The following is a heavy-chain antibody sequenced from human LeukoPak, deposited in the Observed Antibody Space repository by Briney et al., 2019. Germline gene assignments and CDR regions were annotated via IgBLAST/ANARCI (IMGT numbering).Heavy chain of an antibody. V-gene: IGHV1-3*01. CDR3: ARDGDSVDYYYYGMDV. CDR1: GYTFTSYA. CDR2: INAGNGNT. D-gene: IGHD4-17*01. Sequence: ASVKVSCKASGYTFTSYAVHWVRQAPGQRLEWMGWINAGNGNTKYSQKFQGRVTITRDTSASTAYMELSSLRSEDTAVYYCARDGDSVDYYYYGMDVWGQGTTVTVSS. J-gene: IGHJ6*02.